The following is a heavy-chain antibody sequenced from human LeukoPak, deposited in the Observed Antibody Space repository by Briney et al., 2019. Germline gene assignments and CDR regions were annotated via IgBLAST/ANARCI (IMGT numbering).Heavy chain of an antibody. J-gene: IGHJ6*02. CDR2: IGTAGDT. CDR1: GFTFSSYD. V-gene: IGHV3-13*04. D-gene: IGHD1-26*01. CDR3: ARGRNSGSYFWYYYYGMDV. Sequence: PGGSLRLSCAASGFTFSSYDMHWVRQATGKGLEWVSAIGTAGDTYYPGSVKGRFTISRENAKNSLYLQMNSLRAGDTAVYYCARGRNSGSYFWYYYYGMDVWGQGTTVTVSS.